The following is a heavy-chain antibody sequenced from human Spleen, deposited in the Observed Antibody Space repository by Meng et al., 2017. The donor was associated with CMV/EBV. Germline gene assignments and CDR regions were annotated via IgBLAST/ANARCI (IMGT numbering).Heavy chain of an antibody. V-gene: IGHV3-7*01. CDR1: GFTFSNYW. Sequence: GESLKISCAASGFTFSNYWMNWVRQAPGKGLEWVANIKQDGSEKNYVDSVKGRFTISRDNAKNSLYLQMNTLRAEDTAVYYCATRCSTSCYSDYWGQGTLVTVSS. J-gene: IGHJ4*02. D-gene: IGHD2-2*01. CDR2: IKQDGSEK. CDR3: ATRCSTSCYSDY.